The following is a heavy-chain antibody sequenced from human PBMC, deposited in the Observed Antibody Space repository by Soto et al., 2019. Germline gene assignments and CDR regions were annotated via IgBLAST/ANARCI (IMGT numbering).Heavy chain of an antibody. CDR3: ESVKTPRFYI. J-gene: IGHJ3*02. Sequence: GGSLRIPCAASGLTLSSYAMHWARQAPGKGLEWVAVISYDGSNKYYADSVKGRFTISRDNSKNTLYLQMNSLRAEDTAVYYCESVKTPRFYIWGQGTMVTGSS. V-gene: IGHV3-30-3*01. CDR1: GLTLSSYA. CDR2: ISYDGSNK.